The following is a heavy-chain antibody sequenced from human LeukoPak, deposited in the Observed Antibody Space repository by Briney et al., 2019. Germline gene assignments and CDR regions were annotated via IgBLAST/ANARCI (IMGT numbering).Heavy chain of an antibody. CDR1: GYTLTELS. J-gene: IGHJ5*02. V-gene: IGHV1-24*01. Sequence: GASVKVSCKVSGYTLTELSMHWVRQAPGKGLEWMGGFDPEDGETIYAQKFQGRVTMTEDTSTDTAYMELSSLRSEDTAVYYCATVTMVRGVAPDWFDPWGQGTLVTVSS. D-gene: IGHD3-10*01. CDR3: ATVTMVRGVAPDWFDP. CDR2: FDPEDGET.